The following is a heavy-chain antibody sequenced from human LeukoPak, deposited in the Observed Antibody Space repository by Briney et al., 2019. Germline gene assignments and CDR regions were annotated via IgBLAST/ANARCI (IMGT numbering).Heavy chain of an antibody. CDR3: ARGGMVRGRGWINWFDP. J-gene: IGHJ5*02. CDR2: IYHSGST. D-gene: IGHD3-10*01. Sequence: SSETLSLTCAVSGGSISSGGYSWSWIRQPPGKGLEWIGYIYHSGSTYYNPSLKSRVTISVDRSKNQFSLKLSSVTAADTAVYYCARGGMVRGRGWINWFDPWGQGTLVTVSS. V-gene: IGHV4-30-2*01. CDR1: GGSISSGGYS.